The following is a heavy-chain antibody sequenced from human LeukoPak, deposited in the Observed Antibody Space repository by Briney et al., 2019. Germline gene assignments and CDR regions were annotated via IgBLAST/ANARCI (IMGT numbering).Heavy chain of an antibody. V-gene: IGHV4-59*11. CDR2: AYYSGST. Sequence: SETLSLTCAVSGGSISYLYWSWIRQPPGQGLEWIGNAYYSGSTKYNPSLKSRVTISVDTSKNELSLRLSSVTAADTAMYYCARENYGGSNDYWGQGILVTVSS. J-gene: IGHJ4*02. D-gene: IGHD1-26*01. CDR3: ARENYGGSNDY. CDR1: GGSISYLY.